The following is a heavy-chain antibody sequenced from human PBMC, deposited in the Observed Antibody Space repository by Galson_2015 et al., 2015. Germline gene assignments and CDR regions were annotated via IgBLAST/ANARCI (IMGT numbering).Heavy chain of an antibody. V-gene: IGHV3-23*01. D-gene: IGHD6-19*01. CDR3: ARRSAKESGGWQYYFDY. CDR1: GFTFGTHG. Sequence: SLRLSCAASGFTFGTHGMSWVRQAPGKGLEWVSRITRGGSTFYADSLKGRCTISRDKSKKTLYLQMDSLRAEDTAVYYCARRSAKESGGWQYYFDYWGQGTLVTVSS. J-gene: IGHJ4*02. CDR2: ITRGGST.